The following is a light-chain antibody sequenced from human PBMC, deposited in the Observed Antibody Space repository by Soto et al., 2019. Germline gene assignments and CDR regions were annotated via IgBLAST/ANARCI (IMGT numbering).Light chain of an antibody. Sequence: EIVLTQSPGTLSLSPGERATLSCGASQSVRSSYLAWYQQKPGQAPRLLIYGASSRATGIPDRFSGSGSGTDFTLTISSLEPEDFAVYYCQQYGSSPRTFGQGTKVEIK. J-gene: IGKJ1*01. CDR2: GAS. V-gene: IGKV3-20*01. CDR1: QSVRSSY. CDR3: QQYGSSPRT.